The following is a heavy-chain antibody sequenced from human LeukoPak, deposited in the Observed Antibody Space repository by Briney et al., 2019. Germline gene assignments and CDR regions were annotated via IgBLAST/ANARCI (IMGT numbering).Heavy chain of an antibody. CDR1: GYTFTSYD. D-gene: IGHD3-3*01. J-gene: IGHJ4*02. Sequence: RASVKVSCKASGYTFTSYDINWVRQATEQGLEWMGWMNPNSGNTGYAQKFQGRVTMTRDTSISTAYMELSSLRSEDTAVYYCARVTPDFWSGYRNYWGQGTLVTVSS. V-gene: IGHV1-8*01. CDR2: MNPNSGNT. CDR3: ARVTPDFWSGYRNY.